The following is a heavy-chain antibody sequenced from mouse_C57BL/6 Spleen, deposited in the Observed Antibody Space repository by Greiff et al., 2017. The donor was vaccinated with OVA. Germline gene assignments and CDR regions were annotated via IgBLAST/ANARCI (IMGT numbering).Heavy chain of an antibody. D-gene: IGHD4-1*01. Sequence: EVQLQQSGPELVKPGASVKISCKASGYSFTGYYMNWVKQSPEKSLEWIGEINPSTGGTTYNQKFKAKATLTVDKSSSTAYMQLKSLTSEDSAVYYCASANWDVRDAMDYWGQGTSVTVSS. CDR3: ASANWDVRDAMDY. V-gene: IGHV1-42*01. CDR1: GYSFTGYY. J-gene: IGHJ4*01. CDR2: INPSTGGT.